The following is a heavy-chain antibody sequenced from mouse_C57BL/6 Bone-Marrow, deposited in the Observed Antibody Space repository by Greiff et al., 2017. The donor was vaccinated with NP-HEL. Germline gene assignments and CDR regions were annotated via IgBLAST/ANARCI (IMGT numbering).Heavy chain of an antibody. CDR3: ARGPPLVGYCDF. D-gene: IGHD6-2*01. J-gene: IGHJ1*03. Sequence: QVQLQQSGAELVKPGASVKLSCKASGYTFTSYWMHWVKQRPGQGLEWIGMIHPNSGSTNYNEKFKSKATLTVDKSSSTAYMQLSSLTSEDSAVYYCARGPPLVGYCDFWGRGTAVTVSS. V-gene: IGHV1-64*01. CDR2: IHPNSGST. CDR1: GYTFTSYW.